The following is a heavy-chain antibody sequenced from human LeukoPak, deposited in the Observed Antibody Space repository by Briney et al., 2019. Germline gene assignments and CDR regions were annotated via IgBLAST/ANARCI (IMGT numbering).Heavy chain of an antibody. CDR3: ARGVPTGIDYFDY. V-gene: IGHV3-7*03. J-gene: IGHJ4*02. Sequence: GGSLRLSCAASGFTFSSYWMTWVRQAPGKGLEWVANIKQDGSEKYYVDSVKGRFTISRDNAKSSLYLQMNSLRAEDTAVYYCARGVPTGIDYFDYWGQGTLVTVSS. CDR1: GFTFSSYW. CDR2: IKQDGSEK. D-gene: IGHD1-1*01.